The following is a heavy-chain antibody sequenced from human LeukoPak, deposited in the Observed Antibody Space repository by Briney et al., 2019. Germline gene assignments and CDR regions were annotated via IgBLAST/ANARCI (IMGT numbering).Heavy chain of an antibody. J-gene: IGHJ4*02. CDR2: ISSSGSTT. Sequence: GGSLRLSCAASGFTFSTYSMSWVRQAPGKGLEWLSYISSSGSTTYYADSVKGRFTISRDNTKNSLYLRMNSLRAEDTAVYYCARGAETGSSRFDYWGQGTLVTVSS. CDR3: ARGAETGSSRFDY. V-gene: IGHV3-48*01. D-gene: IGHD3-10*01. CDR1: GFTFSTYS.